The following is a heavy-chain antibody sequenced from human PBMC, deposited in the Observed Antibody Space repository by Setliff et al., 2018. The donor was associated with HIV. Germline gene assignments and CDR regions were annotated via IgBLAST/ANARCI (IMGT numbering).Heavy chain of an antibody. D-gene: IGHD3-10*02. CDR1: GGTLSSYA. Sequence: SVKVSCKASGGTLSSYAISWVRQAPGQGLEWMGGIIPVFGTANYAQKFQGRVTITADESTSTAYMELSSLRSEDTAVYYCARIVRPSYYYYYYMDVWGKGTTVTVSS. V-gene: IGHV1-69*13. J-gene: IGHJ6*03. CDR2: IIPVFGTA. CDR3: ARIVRPSYYYYYYMDV.